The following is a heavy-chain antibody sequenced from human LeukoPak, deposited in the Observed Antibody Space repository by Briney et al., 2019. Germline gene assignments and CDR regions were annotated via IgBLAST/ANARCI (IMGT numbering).Heavy chain of an antibody. CDR3: AKDVWYSYGYWFDP. Sequence: GGSLRLSCAASGFTFSSYAMSWVRQAPGKWLEWVSAISGSGGSTYYADSVKGRFTISRDNSKNTLYLQMNSLRAEDTAVYYCAKDVWYSYGYWFDPWGQGTLVTVSS. D-gene: IGHD5-18*01. J-gene: IGHJ5*02. CDR1: GFTFSSYA. CDR2: ISGSGGST. V-gene: IGHV3-23*01.